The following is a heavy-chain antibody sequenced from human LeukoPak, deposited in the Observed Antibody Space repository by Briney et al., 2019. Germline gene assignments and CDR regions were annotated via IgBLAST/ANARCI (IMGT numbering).Heavy chain of an antibody. J-gene: IGHJ5*02. CDR3: ARGGNSGRSQNPFDP. V-gene: IGHV4-31*03. CDR1: GGSISSGGYY. D-gene: IGHD2/OR15-2a*01. CDR2: IYYSGST. Sequence: SETLSLTCTVSGGSISSGGYYWSWIRQHPGKGLEWIGYIYYSGSTYYNPSLKSRVTISVDTSKNQFSLKLSSVTAADTAVYYCARGGNSGRSQNPFDPWGQGTLVTVSS.